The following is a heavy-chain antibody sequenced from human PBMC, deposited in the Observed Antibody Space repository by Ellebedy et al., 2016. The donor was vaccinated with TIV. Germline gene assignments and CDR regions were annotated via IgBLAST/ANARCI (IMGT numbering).Heavy chain of an antibody. CDR1: EDTFNNYA. Sequence: SVKVSCXDSEDTFNNYALSWVRQAPGQGLEWMGGIIPIFGTTNYAQKFQGRITITADESTTTFYMQLSSLRSEDTAVYYCARGGWYCTSTNCNTPFDYWGQGTLVTVSS. CDR3: ARGGWYCTSTNCNTPFDY. J-gene: IGHJ4*02. D-gene: IGHD2-2*01. V-gene: IGHV1-69*13. CDR2: IIPIFGTT.